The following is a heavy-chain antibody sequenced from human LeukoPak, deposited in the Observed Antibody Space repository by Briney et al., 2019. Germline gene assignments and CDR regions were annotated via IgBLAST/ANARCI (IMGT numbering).Heavy chain of an antibody. D-gene: IGHD3-10*01. CDR3: ARDSEVRRNLWHY. CDR1: GGTFSSYA. J-gene: IGHJ4*02. V-gene: IGHV1-69*04. Sequence: SVKVSCKASGGTFSSYAISWVRQAPGQGLEWMGRIIPILGLANYAQKFQGRVTITADESTNTVYMELSSLRSEDTAVYYCARDSEVRRNLWHYWGQGTLVTVSS. CDR2: IIPILGLA.